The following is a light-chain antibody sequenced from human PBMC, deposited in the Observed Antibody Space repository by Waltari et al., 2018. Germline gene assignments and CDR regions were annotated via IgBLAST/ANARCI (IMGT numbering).Light chain of an antibody. V-gene: IGLV2-14*03. CDR2: DVS. CDR3: SSYTSSSTLV. J-gene: IGLJ3*02. Sequence: QSALTQPASVSGSPGQSITISCPGPSSDVGVYNYVSWYQQHPGKAPKLMIYDVSNRPSGVSIRFSGSKSGNTASLTISGLQAEDEADYYCSSYTSSSTLVFGGGTKLTVL. CDR1: SSDVGVYNY.